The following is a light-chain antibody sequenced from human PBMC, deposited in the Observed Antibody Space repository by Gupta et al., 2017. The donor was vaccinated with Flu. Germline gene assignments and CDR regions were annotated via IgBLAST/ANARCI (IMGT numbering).Light chain of an antibody. CDR1: QSVSTN. J-gene: IGKJ2*01. CDR3: QHRGNWPPDAT. Sequence: LSLSPGEKATLSCRASQSVSTNLGWYQQKPGRAPRLLIYDTSTRATGIPARFSGSGSGTEFTLTISSLEPEDFALYYCQHRGNWPPDATFGQGTKLEIK. CDR2: DTS. V-gene: IGKV3-11*01.